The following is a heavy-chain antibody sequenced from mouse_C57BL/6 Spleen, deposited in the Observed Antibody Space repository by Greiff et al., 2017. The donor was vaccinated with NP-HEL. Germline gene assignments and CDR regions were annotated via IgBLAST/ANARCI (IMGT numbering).Heavy chain of an antibody. CDR2: IYPGSGST. CDR1: GYTFTSYR. CDR3: ARAGTDWYFDV. Sequence: VQLQQSGAELVKPGASVKMSCKASGYTFTSYRITWVKQRPGQGLEWIGDIYPGSGSTNYNEKFKSKATLTVDTSSSPAYMQLSSLTSEDSAVYYCARAGTDWYFDVWGTGTTVTVSS. V-gene: IGHV1-55*01. J-gene: IGHJ1*03. D-gene: IGHD4-1*01.